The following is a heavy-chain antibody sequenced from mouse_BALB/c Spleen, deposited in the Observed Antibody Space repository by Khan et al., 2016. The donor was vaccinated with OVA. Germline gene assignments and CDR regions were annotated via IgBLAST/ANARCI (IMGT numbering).Heavy chain of an antibody. D-gene: IGHD1-3*01. Sequence: LQQSGPELMKPGASVKISCTASGYSFTTYYMHWVKQSHGKSLEWIGYIDPFNGNTNYNQKFRGKATMTVDKSSSTAYMHLSSLTSEDSAVFYCTILCLNSWFAYWGQGTLVTVSA. CDR1: GYSFTTYY. J-gene: IGHJ3*01. CDR3: TILCLNSWFAY. CDR2: IDPFNGNT. V-gene: IGHV1S135*01.